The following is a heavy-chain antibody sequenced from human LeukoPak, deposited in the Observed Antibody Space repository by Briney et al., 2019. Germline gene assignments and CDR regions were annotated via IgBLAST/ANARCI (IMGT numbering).Heavy chain of an antibody. V-gene: IGHV3-30*02. J-gene: IGHJ6*04. CDR2: IRYDGSNK. Sequence: PGGSLRLSCAASGFTFCSYGMHWVRQAPGKGVEGVAHIRYDGSNKYYAVSVKGRFTISRDNSKNTLYLRMNSLRAEDTAVYYCAELGITMIGGVWGKGTTVTISS. CDR3: AELGITMIGGV. D-gene: IGHD3-10*02. CDR1: GFTFCSYG.